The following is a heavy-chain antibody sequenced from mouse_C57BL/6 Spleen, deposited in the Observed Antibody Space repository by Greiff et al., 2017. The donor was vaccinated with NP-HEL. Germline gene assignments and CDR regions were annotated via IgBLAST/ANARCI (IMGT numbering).Heavy chain of an antibody. CDR3: ATVVATGYDYYAMDY. CDR2: LNPNYGTT. D-gene: IGHD1-1*01. J-gene: IGHJ4*01. Sequence: VQLQQSGPELVKPGASVKISCKASGYSFTDYNMNWVKQSNGQSLEWIGILNPNYGTTSYNQKFKGKATLTVDQSSSTAYMQLNSLTSEDSAVYYCATVVATGYDYYAMDYWGQGTSVTVSS. CDR1: GYSFTDYN. V-gene: IGHV1-39*01.